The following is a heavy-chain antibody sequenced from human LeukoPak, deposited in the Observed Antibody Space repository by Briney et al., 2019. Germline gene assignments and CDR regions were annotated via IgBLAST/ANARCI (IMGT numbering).Heavy chain of an antibody. CDR2: ISAYNDNT. D-gene: IGHD6-19*01. V-gene: IGHV1-18*01. J-gene: IGHJ4*02. CDR1: GYTFTSYG. Sequence: ASVKVSCKASGYTFTSYGISWVRQAPGQGLEWMGWISAYNDNTNYAQKLQGRVTMTTDTSTSTAYMELRSLRSDDTAVYYCARDGKRWLVGLSDYWGQGTLVTVSS. CDR3: ARDGKRWLVGLSDY.